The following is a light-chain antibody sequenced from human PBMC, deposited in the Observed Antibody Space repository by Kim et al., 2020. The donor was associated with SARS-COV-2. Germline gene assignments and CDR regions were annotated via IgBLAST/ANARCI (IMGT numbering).Light chain of an antibody. CDR1: QSVSSNY. Sequence: EIVLTQSPGTLSLSPGERATLSCRASQSVSSNYLAWYQQKPGQAPRLLIYGASSRATDIPDRFSGSGSRTDFTLTITRLEPEDFAVYYCQQYSSSPATFGQGTKVDIK. J-gene: IGKJ1*01. CDR2: GAS. CDR3: QQYSSSPAT. V-gene: IGKV3-20*01.